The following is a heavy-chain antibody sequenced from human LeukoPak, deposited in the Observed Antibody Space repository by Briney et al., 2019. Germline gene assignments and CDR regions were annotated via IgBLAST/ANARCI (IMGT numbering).Heavy chain of an antibody. V-gene: IGHV3-30*03. D-gene: IGHD3-10*01. CDR3: AREAGGSGHLDAFDI. J-gene: IGHJ3*02. Sequence: GGSLRLSCAASGFTFSSYGMHWVRQAPGKGLEWVAVISYDGSNKYYADSVKGRFTISRDNSKNTLYLQMNSLRAEDTAVYYCAREAGGSGHLDAFDIWGQGTMVTVSS. CDR1: GFTFSSYG. CDR2: ISYDGSNK.